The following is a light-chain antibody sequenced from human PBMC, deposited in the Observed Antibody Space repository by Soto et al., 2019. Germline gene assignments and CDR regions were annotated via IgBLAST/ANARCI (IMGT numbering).Light chain of an antibody. J-gene: IGKJ4*01. CDR1: QGVRDD. CDR3: LQESNYPLT. Sequence: IQMTQSPSSLSASVGDRVTITCRASQGVRDDVGWYQQKPGKAPKLLIYSASTLQSGVPSRFSGSGSGTDFTLTISGLQPGDLATYYCLQESNYPLTFGGGTKVDIK. CDR2: SAS. V-gene: IGKV1-6*01.